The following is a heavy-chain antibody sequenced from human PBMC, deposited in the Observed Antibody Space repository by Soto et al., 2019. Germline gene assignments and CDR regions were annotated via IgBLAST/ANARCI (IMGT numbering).Heavy chain of an antibody. V-gene: IGHV4-39*01. Sequence: QLQLQESGPGLVKPSETLSLTCTISGGSISRNNHYWGWIRQSPGKGLEWIGSIPFSGSTNYTPSLKSRVTISLETSMNQFSLSMSSVTAADTAVFYCARLGSSGWYQGSYFDYWGQGILVTVSS. CDR3: ARLGSSGWYQGSYFDY. D-gene: IGHD6-19*01. CDR1: GGSISRNNHY. CDR2: IPFSGST. J-gene: IGHJ4*02.